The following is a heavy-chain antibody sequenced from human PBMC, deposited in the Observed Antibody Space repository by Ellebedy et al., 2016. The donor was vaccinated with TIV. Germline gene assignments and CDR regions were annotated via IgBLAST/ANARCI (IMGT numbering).Heavy chain of an antibody. V-gene: IGHV3-33*01. CDR3: ARSRTEGYYYDRMDAFDI. Sequence: GESLKISCAASGFTFSSYGMHWVRQAPGKGLEWVAVIWYDGSNKYYADSVKGRFTISRDNSKNTLYLQMNSLRAEDTAVYYCARSRTEGYYYDRMDAFDIWGQGTMVTVSS. CDR2: IWYDGSNK. CDR1: GFTFSSYG. D-gene: IGHD3-22*01. J-gene: IGHJ3*02.